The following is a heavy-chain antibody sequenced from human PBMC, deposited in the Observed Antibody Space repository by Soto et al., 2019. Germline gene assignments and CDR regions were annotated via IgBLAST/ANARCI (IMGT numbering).Heavy chain of an antibody. J-gene: IGHJ4*02. CDR3: ARGYCSDSTCYARDFDY. V-gene: IGHV4-59*08. CDR1: GGSISSYY. Sequence: SETLSLTCTVSGGSISSYYWSWIRQPPGKGLEWIGYIYYSGSTNYNPSLKSRVTISVDTSKNQFSLKLSSVTAADTAVYYCARGYCSDSTCYARDFDYWGQGALVTVSS. CDR2: IYYSGST. D-gene: IGHD2-15*01.